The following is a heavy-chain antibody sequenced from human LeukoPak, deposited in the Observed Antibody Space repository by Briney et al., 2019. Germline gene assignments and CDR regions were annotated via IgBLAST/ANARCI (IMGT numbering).Heavy chain of an antibody. J-gene: IGHJ4*02. CDR3: ARESRAVAGTGFDY. V-gene: IGHV4-59*01. CDR1: GGSISSYY. D-gene: IGHD6-19*01. Sequence: SETLSLTCTVSGGSISSYYWSWIRQPPGKGLEWIGYIYYSGSTNYNPSLKSRVTISVDTSKNQFSLKLSSVTAADTAVYYCARESRAVAGTGFDYWGQGTLVTVSS. CDR2: IYYSGST.